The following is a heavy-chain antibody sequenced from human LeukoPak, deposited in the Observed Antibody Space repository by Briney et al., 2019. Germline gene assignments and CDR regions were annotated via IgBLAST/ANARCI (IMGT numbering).Heavy chain of an antibody. Sequence: GGSLRLSCAASGFTFSNYWMGWVRQAPGKGLEWVSLIYSGGTAYYADSVKGRFTISRDNSKNTLYLQMNSLRAEDTAIYYCARTLVTTGFDYWGQGTLVTVSS. CDR3: ARTLVTTGFDY. D-gene: IGHD4-11*01. CDR1: GFTFSNYW. J-gene: IGHJ4*02. V-gene: IGHV3-53*01. CDR2: IYSGGTA.